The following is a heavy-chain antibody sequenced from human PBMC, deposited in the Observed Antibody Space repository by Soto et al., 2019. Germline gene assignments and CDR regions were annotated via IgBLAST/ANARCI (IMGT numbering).Heavy chain of an antibody. J-gene: IGHJ6*02. CDR2: ISAYNGNT. D-gene: IGHD5-12*01. CDR1: GYTFTSYG. V-gene: IGHV1-18*01. CDR3: ARDTAYSGYPRPPRGYYGMDV. Sequence: RASVKVSCKASGYTFTSYGISWVRQAPGQGLEWMGWISAYNGNTNYAQKLQGRVTMTTDTSTSTAYMELRSLRSDDTAVYYCARDTAYSGYPRPPRGYYGMDVWGQGTTVTVSS.